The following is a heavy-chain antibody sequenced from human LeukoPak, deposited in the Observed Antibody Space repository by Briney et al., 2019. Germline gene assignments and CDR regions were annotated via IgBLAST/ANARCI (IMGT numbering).Heavy chain of an antibody. CDR3: ARAGRRQWLTSLASFFDY. Sequence: SQTLSLTCTVSGGSFSSGSYYWSWIREPPGKRLEWIVRIETSGSTNYNPSLNSRVTISVDTSKSQFSLKVSSVPAADTAVYYCARAGRRQWLTSLASFFDYWGQGTLVTVSS. D-gene: IGHD6-19*01. J-gene: IGHJ4*02. CDR2: IETSGST. V-gene: IGHV4-61*02. CDR1: GGSFSSGSYY.